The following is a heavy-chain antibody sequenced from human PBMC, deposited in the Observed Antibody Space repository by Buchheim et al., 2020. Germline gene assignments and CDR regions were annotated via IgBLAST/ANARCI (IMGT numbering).Heavy chain of an antibody. D-gene: IGHD3-10*01. CDR1: GASISSGGYY. V-gene: IGHV4-31*03. J-gene: IGHJ3*01. CDR2: IYYSGST. CDR3: ARGNAPMGAFDL. Sequence: QVQLQESGPGLVKPSQTLSLTCTVSGASISSGGYYWSWIRQLPGKGLEWIGYIYYSGSTYFNPSLKSRVTMSVDPSKNQVSLKLSSVTAADTAVYYCARGNAPMGAFDLWGQGT.